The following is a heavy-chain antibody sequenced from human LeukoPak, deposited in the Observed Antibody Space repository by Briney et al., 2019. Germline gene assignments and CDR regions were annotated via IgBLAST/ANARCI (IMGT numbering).Heavy chain of an antibody. CDR2: IIPIFGTA. J-gene: IGHJ4*02. CDR3: AREWVHCSSTSCYKAYYFDY. Sequence: SVKVSCKASGGTFSSYAISWVRQAPEQGLEWMGGIIPIFGTANYAQKFQGRVTITADESTSTAYMELSSLRSEDTAVYYCAREWVHCSSTSCYKAYYFDYWGQGTLVTVSS. D-gene: IGHD2-2*02. V-gene: IGHV1-69*13. CDR1: GGTFSSYA.